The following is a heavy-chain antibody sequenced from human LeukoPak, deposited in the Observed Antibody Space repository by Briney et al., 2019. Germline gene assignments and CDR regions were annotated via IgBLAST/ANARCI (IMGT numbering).Heavy chain of an antibody. D-gene: IGHD3-16*01. CDR3: AAAGRGSLDY. V-gene: IGHV3-74*01. CDR1: GFTLSSFW. CDR2: ISSDGSST. J-gene: IGHJ4*02. Sequence: GGSLRLSCAASGFTLSSFWMHWVRHAPGKGREWVSRISSDGSSTNYADSVKGRFAISRDAAKNTLFLQINSLRAEDTAVYFCAAAGRGSLDYWGQGTLVTVSS.